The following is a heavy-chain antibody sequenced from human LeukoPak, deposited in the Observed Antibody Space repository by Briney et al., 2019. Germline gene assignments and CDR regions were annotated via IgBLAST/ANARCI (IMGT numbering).Heavy chain of an antibody. CDR3: ASQYSSSWYYYDSSGYGDY. D-gene: IGHD3-22*01. Sequence: PGGSLRLSCAASGFTFSSYSMNWVRQAPGKGLEWVSSISSSSSYIYYADSVKGRFTISRDNAKNSLYLQMNSLRAEDTAVYYCASQYSSSWYYYDSSGYGDYWGQGTLVTVSS. J-gene: IGHJ4*02. CDR1: GFTFSSYS. CDR2: ISSSSSYI. V-gene: IGHV3-21*01.